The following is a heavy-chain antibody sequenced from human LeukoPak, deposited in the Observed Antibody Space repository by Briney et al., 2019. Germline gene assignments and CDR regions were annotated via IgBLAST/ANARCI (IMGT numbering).Heavy chain of an antibody. V-gene: IGHV3-15*01. Sequence: KSGGSLRLSCGASGFTFSNAWMSWVRQTPGKGLEWVGRIQRKTEGGTTDYSAPVKGRFTISRDDSKNTLYLQMNSLKTEDTGVYYCTTSTRKYITVDNRGQGSLVTVSS. J-gene: IGHJ4*02. CDR1: GFTFSNAW. CDR3: TTSTRKYITVDN. CDR2: IQRKTEGGTT. D-gene: IGHD6-6*01.